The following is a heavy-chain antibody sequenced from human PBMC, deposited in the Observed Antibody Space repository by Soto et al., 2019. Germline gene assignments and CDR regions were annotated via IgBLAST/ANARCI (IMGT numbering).Heavy chain of an antibody. V-gene: IGHV3-7*01. Sequence: SGGCLRLSCAASGFTLSTSLVTWLRQAPGKGLKRLANIKQAGSATYYMESVKGRFTISRDNARNSLDLQMNNVRGEGTAAYYCAARIAARDGMDVWGQGTTVTVSS. J-gene: IGHJ6*01. D-gene: IGHD6-6*01. CDR1: GFTLSTSL. CDR3: AARIAARDGMDV. CDR2: IKQAGSAT.